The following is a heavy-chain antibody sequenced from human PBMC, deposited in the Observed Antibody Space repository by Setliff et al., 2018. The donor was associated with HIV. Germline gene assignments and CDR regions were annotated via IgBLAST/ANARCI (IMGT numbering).Heavy chain of an antibody. Sequence: SETLSLTCSVSGDSMRTNYWTWIRQSPGKGLEWIGHVDYSGSSTYNPSLNSRVTLSIDTSKSQFSLRLSSVTAADTAVYYCAREIYGGNSRPFDYWGQGTLVTVSS. J-gene: IGHJ4*02. CDR3: AREIYGGNSRPFDY. CDR2: VDYSGSS. V-gene: IGHV4-59*01. D-gene: IGHD4-17*01. CDR1: GDSMRTNY.